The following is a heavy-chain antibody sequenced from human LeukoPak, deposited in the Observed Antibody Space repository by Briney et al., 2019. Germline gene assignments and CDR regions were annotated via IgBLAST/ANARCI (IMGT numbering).Heavy chain of an antibody. CDR1: GFTFHDYA. CDR3: AKDLSTVFDALNI. Sequence: GGSLRLSCAASGFTFHDYAMHWVRQAPGKGLEWVSLISGDGDTTYYAASVKGRFTISRDNKKNFLYPQMNNLGTEDTALFYCAKDLSTVFDALNIWGQGTLVTVSS. D-gene: IGHD4-17*01. V-gene: IGHV3-43*02. J-gene: IGHJ3*02. CDR2: ISGDGDTT.